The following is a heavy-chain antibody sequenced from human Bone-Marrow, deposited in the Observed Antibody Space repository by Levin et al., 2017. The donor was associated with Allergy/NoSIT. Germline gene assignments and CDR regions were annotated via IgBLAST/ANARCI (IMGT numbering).Heavy chain of an antibody. J-gene: IGHJ6*02. D-gene: IGHD3-16*01. CDR3: ARDGIAQRPYYYGMDV. V-gene: IGHV1-69*13. Sequence: PGASVKVSCKASGGTFNDYVISWVRQAPGQGLEWMGGIIPIFGPANYAQKFQGRVTIIADESMSTVYMELSSLRSEDTAVYYCARDGIAQRPYYYGMDVWGQGTSVTVSS. CDR1: GGTFNDYV. CDR2: IIPIFGPA.